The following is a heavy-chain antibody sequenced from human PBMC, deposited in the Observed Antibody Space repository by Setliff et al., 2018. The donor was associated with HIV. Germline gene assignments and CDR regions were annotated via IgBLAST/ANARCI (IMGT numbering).Heavy chain of an antibody. J-gene: IGHJ4*02. V-gene: IGHV4-38-2*02. D-gene: IGHD3-22*01. CDR3: ARQAWHSGRNGYFVDY. Sequence: ETLSLTCSVSGYSISNGYYWGWFRQSPGKGLEWIATIYQTGSIYYNPSLQNRVTLLLDMSKNQFSLKLSSATAADTAVYYCARQAWHSGRNGYFVDYWGQGMLVTVSS. CDR1: GYSISNGYY. CDR2: IYQTGSI.